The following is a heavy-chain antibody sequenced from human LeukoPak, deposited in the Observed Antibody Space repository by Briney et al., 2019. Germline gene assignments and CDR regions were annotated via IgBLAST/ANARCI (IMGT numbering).Heavy chain of an antibody. Sequence: ASVKVSCKASGYTFTSYAMHWVRQAPGQRLEWMGWINAGNGNTKYSQKFQGRVTITRDTSASTAYTELSSLRSEDTAVYYCARDLGGEEWEPFDYWGQGTLVTVSS. D-gene: IGHD1-26*01. CDR3: ARDLGGEEWEPFDY. V-gene: IGHV1-3*01. CDR1: GYTFTSYA. J-gene: IGHJ4*02. CDR2: INAGNGNT.